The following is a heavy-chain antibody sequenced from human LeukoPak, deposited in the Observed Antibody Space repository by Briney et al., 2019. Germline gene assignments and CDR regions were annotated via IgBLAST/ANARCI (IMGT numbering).Heavy chain of an antibody. V-gene: IGHV3-53*04. CDR1: GFTVSSNY. D-gene: IGHD3-22*01. Sequence: GGSLRLSCAASGFTVSSNYMSWVRQAPGKGLEGVSVIYSGGSTYYADSVKGRFTISRHNSKNTLYLQMNSLSAEDTAVYYCARDYYDSSGYGYWGQGTLVTVSS. J-gene: IGHJ4*02. CDR3: ARDYYDSSGYGY. CDR2: IYSGGST.